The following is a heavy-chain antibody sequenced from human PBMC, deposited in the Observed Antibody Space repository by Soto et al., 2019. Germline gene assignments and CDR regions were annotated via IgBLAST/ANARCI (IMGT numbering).Heavy chain of an antibody. Sequence: QVQLVESGGGVVQPGRSLRLSCAASGFTFSSYAMHWVRQAPGKGLEWVAVISYDGSNKYYADSVKGRFTISRDNSKNTLYLQMNSLRAEDTAVYYCARGPEDYDSSGYSHFDYWGQGTLVTVSS. V-gene: IGHV3-30-3*01. CDR2: ISYDGSNK. D-gene: IGHD3-22*01. CDR3: ARGPEDYDSSGYSHFDY. J-gene: IGHJ4*02. CDR1: GFTFSSYA.